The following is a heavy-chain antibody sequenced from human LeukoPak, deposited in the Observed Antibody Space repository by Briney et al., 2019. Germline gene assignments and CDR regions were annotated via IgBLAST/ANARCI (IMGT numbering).Heavy chain of an antibody. V-gene: IGHV4-39*01. CDR1: GGSISSTSYY. CDR2: FYYSGSI. Sequence: SETLSLTCIVSGGSISSTSYYWGWIRQSPGKGLEWIGSFYYSGSIFDNRSLRSRVTISIDMSKNQFLLKLTSVTAADTAVYYCARHGASLGQLVHLDYYYYMDVWGKGTTVTVSS. D-gene: IGHD6-6*01. CDR3: ARHGASLGQLVHLDYYYYMDV. J-gene: IGHJ6*03.